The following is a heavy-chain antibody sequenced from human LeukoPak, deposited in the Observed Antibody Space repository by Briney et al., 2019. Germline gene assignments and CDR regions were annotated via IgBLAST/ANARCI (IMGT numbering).Heavy chain of an antibody. D-gene: IGHD6-13*01. J-gene: IGHJ6*03. CDR1: GFTFSYYS. CDR2: IRSRSSFI. V-gene: IGHV3-21*01. CDR3: AKVDRGDYSSSPVPYYNYYMNV. Sequence: NPGGSLRLSCAASGFTFSYYSMNWVRQAAGRGLEWVSCIRSRSSFIFYSDSVRGRFTISRDNAKNLLYLHMNSLRVEDTAVYYCAKVDRGDYSSSPVPYYNYYMNVWGKGTTVTVSS.